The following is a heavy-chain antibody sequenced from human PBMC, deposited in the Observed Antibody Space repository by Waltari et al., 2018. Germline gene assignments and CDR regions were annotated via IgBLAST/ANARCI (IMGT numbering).Heavy chain of an antibody. CDR1: GFPVMSKY. CDR2: IYSGGGST. J-gene: IGHJ6*02. CDR3: ARGRDGVVRYGMDV. Sequence: EVQLVESGGGLIQHGGSLRLSCEAPGFPVMSKYMSWVRQAPGKGLECVSVIYSGGGSTNYADSVNGRFTISRDNSKNTLYLQMNSLRAEDTAVYYCARGRDGVVRYGMDVWGQGTTVTVSS. D-gene: IGHD3-10*01. V-gene: IGHV3-53*01.